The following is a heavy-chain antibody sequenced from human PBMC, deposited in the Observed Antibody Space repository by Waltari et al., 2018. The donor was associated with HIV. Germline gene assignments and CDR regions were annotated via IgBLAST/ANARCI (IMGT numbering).Heavy chain of an antibody. Sequence: QVHLVESGGGVVQPGWSLRLSCAASGYIFSDYAPHWVRQAPGKGVEWISFISYDGGKQKYADSVRGRFTISRDDSKSRLYLQMNSLRREDTAVYYCVRESKLPGEFYPFEYWGQGTLVTVSS. CDR1: GYIFSDYA. J-gene: IGHJ4*02. D-gene: IGHD3-10*01. V-gene: IGHV3-30-3*01. CDR3: VRESKLPGEFYPFEY. CDR2: ISYDGGKQ.